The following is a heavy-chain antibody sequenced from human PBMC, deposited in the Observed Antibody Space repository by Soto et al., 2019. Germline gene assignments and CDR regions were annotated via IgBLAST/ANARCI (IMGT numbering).Heavy chain of an antibody. Sequence: GSLRLSCAASGFTFSSYAMHWVRQAPGKGLEWVAVISYDGSNKYYADSVKGRFTISRDNSKNTLYLQMNSLRAEDTAVYYCARDSYGTYGDYGDYYYGMDVWGQGTTVTVSS. D-gene: IGHD4-17*01. CDR1: GFTFSSYA. CDR3: ARDSYGTYGDYGDYYYGMDV. V-gene: IGHV3-30-3*01. CDR2: ISYDGSNK. J-gene: IGHJ6*02.